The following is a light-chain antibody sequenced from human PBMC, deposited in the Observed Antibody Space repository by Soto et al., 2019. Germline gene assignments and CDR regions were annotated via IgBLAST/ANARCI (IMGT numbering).Light chain of an antibody. CDR3: QQRYNWPRT. CDR2: DVS. V-gene: IGKV3-11*01. Sequence: DIVLTPSPATLSLSPGETATLSCSASEAVGNSLAWYQQSPGQSPRLLVYDVSNRATGIPSSFSGSDSGADFTLTISSLEPDDFAIYYCQQRYNWPRTFGQGTRVEI. J-gene: IGKJ1*01. CDR1: EAVGNS.